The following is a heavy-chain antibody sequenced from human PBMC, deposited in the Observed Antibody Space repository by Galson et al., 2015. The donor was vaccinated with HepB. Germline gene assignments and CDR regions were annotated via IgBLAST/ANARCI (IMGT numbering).Heavy chain of an antibody. D-gene: IGHD3-3*01. V-gene: IGHV3-30*18. CDR1: GFTFSSYG. J-gene: IGHJ6*03. CDR3: AKDSGAFWSGSSFYYYYYMDV. Sequence: SLRLSCAASGFTFSSYGMHWVRQAPGKGLEWVAVISYDGSNKYYADSVKGRFTISRDNSKNTLYLQMNSLRAEDTAVYYCAKDSGAFWSGSSFYYYYYMDVWGKGTTVTVSS. CDR2: ISYDGSNK.